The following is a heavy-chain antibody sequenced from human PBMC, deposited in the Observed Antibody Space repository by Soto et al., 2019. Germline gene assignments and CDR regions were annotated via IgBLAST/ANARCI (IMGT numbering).Heavy chain of an antibody. Sequence: LRLSCAASGFTFTNYAMAWVRQAPGKGLEWVSNISGTGGSTYYTDSVKGRFTISRDNSKNTLHLQMNSLRVDDTAVYYCAKTLRSKLTPFDYWGQGSLVTVSS. CDR3: AKTLRSKLTPFDY. CDR2: ISGTGGST. J-gene: IGHJ4*02. CDR1: GFTFTNYA. D-gene: IGHD3-9*01. V-gene: IGHV3-23*01.